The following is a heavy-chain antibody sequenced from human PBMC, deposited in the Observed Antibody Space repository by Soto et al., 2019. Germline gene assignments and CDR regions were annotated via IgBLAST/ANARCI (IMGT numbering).Heavy chain of an antibody. CDR1: GGSISGNY. D-gene: IGHD5-18*01. CDR3: VRDKDGYGYADY. V-gene: IGHV4-59*01. Sequence: SETLSLTCTVSGGSISGNYWSWIRQSPGKGLEWIGYIHYSGSTKYKYSLKSRDTISADTSKSQFSLNLTSVTAADTAVYYCVRDKDGYGYADYWGQGTLVTVSS. CDR2: IHYSGST. J-gene: IGHJ4*02.